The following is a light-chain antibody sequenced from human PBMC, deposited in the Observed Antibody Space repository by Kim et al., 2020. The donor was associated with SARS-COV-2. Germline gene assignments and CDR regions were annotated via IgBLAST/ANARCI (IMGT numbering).Light chain of an antibody. V-gene: IGLV1-44*01. CDR2: NDN. CDR3: SAWDDVLNGDWV. J-gene: IGLJ3*02. CDR1: SSNIGSNT. Sequence: QSVLTQPPSASGTPGQRVTISCSGSSSNIGSNTVTWYKQLPGTAPKLLIYNDNQRPSGVPDRFSGSKSGTSASLAISGLQSDDEADYYCSAWDDVLNGDWVFGGGTKLTVL.